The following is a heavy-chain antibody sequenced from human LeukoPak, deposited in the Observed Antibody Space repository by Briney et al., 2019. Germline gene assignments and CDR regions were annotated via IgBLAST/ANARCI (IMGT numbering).Heavy chain of an antibody. J-gene: IGHJ4*02. CDR3: ATESFHY. CDR2: ISKTGSIA. CDR1: GFNFSSFA. D-gene: IGHD3-10*01. Sequence: GGSLRLFCVVSGFNFSSFAMNWVHQAPGKGLEWVSIISKTGSIASRADSLKGRFTISRDNSKNTVYLLMNSLRAEDTALYYCATESFHYWGQGTLVTVSS. V-gene: IGHV3-23*01.